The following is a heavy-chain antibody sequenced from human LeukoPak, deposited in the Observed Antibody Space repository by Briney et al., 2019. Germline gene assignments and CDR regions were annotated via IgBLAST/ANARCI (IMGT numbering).Heavy chain of an antibody. Sequence: PGGSLRLSCAASGFTFDDYAMHWVRQAPGKGLEWVSGISWNSGSIGYADSVKGRFTISRDNSKNTLYLQMNSLRAEDTAVYYCAREENTMMGGDFFDIWGQGKMVTVFS. J-gene: IGHJ3*02. CDR3: AREENTMMGGDFFDI. CDR2: ISWNSGSI. CDR1: GFTFDDYA. D-gene: IGHD3-22*01. V-gene: IGHV3-9*01.